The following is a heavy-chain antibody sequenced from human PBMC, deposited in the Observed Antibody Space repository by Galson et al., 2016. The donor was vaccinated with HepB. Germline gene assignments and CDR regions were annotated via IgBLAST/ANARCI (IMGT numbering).Heavy chain of an antibody. CDR2: ISKTGDTT. CDR1: GFTLSDWD. Sequence: SLRLPCAGSGFTLSDWDFHWVRQAPGKGLDWVAVISKTGDTTFYGDSVKGRFTISRDNSKNTVDLQIHSLRSEDAAVYFCARDFKLGAPDYMDVWGKGTTVTVS. V-gene: IGHV3-30-3*01. J-gene: IGHJ6*03. D-gene: IGHD1-26*01. CDR3: ARDFKLGAPDYMDV.